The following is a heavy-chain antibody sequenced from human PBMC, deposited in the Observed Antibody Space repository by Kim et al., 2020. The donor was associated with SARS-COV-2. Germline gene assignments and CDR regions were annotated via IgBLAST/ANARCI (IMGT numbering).Heavy chain of an antibody. Sequence: SETLSLTCTVSGGSISSYYWSWIKTAKRKGKERRGKKEKSGSTNYNPSLKSRVTISVDTSKNQFSLKLSSVTAADTAVYYCARSMYYDYVWGSYRPYYF. V-gene: IGHV4-4*09. CDR2: KEKSGST. J-gene: IGHJ4*01. CDR3: ARSMYYDYVWGSYRPYYF. CDR1: GGSISSYY. D-gene: IGHD3-16*02.